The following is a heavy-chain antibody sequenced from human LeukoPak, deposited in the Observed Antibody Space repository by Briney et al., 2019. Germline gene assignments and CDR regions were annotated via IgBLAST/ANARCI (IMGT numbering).Heavy chain of an antibody. J-gene: IGHJ4*02. V-gene: IGHV4-59*01. CDR2: IHYSGST. CDR1: GGSISSYY. Sequence: PSETLSLTCTVSGGSISSYYWSWIRQPPGKGLEWIGYIHYSGSTNYNPSLKSRVTISVDTSKNQFSLKLSSVTAADTAVYYCARAGTGVDYWGQGTLVTVSS. D-gene: IGHD1-26*01. CDR3: ARAGTGVDY.